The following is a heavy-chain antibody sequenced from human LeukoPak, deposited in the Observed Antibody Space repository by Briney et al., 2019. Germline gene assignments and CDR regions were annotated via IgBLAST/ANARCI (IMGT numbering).Heavy chain of an antibody. J-gene: IGHJ6*03. CDR3: ARGMLSGQRHMDV. CDR2: INGDGSTT. Sequence: GGSLRLSCAASGFTFSNYWMHWVRQGPGKGLVWVSRINGDGSTTHYADSVKGRFTISRDNAKNTLYLQLNSWRAEDTAVYYCARGMLSGQRHMDVWGKGTTVTVSS. D-gene: IGHD6-25*01. CDR1: GFTFSNYW. V-gene: IGHV3-74*01.